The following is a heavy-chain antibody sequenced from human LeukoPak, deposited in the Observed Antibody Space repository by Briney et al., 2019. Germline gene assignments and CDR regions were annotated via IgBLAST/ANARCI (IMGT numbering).Heavy chain of an antibody. V-gene: IGHV3-43*02. CDR1: GFTVSTYD. CDR2: FSGSDGST. D-gene: IGHD2-21*02. CDR3: AKGGPTVVVTAIPYMDV. Sequence: PGGSLRLSCAASGFTVSTYDMSWVRQAPGKGPEWVSGFSGSDGSTYYADSVKGRFTISRDNSKNSLYLQMNSLRTEDTALYYCAKGGPTVVVTAIPYMDVWGKGTTVTVSS. J-gene: IGHJ6*03.